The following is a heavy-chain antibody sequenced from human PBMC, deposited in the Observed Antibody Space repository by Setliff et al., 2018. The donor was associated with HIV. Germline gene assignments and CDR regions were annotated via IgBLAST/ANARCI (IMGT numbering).Heavy chain of an antibody. D-gene: IGHD3-16*01. CDR1: AYSISSDYY. J-gene: IGHJ4*02. CDR3: ARLNTFMHFFDS. V-gene: IGHV4-38-2*01. CDR2: VYQSGST. Sequence: SETLSLTCGVSAYSISSDYYWGWVRQPPGKGLEWIGSVYQSGSTYYNPSLKSRLTISVDRSRDQFSLRLTSVTAADTAIYYCARLNTFMHFFDSWGQGTLVTVSS.